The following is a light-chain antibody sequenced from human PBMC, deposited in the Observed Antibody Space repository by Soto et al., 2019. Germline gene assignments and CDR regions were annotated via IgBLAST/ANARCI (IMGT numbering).Light chain of an antibody. CDR1: QGISSW. CDR3: QQADSFPLT. J-gene: IGKJ4*01. Sequence: DIQKTQSPSSVSASVGDRVTITCRASQGISSWLAWYQHKPGKAPNLLIYAASILQSGVPSRFSGSGSGTDFTLTISNLQPEDFATYYCQQADSFPLTLGGGTKVEIK. V-gene: IGKV1-12*01. CDR2: AAS.